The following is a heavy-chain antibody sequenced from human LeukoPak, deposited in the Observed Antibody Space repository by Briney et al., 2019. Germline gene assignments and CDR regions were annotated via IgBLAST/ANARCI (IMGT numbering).Heavy chain of an antibody. CDR2: INHSGST. J-gene: IGHJ4*02. V-gene: IGHV4-34*01. CDR3: ARAAAGPRYFDY. Sequence: SETLSLTCAVYGGSFSGYYWSWIRQPPEKGLEWIGEINHSGSTNYNPSLKSRVTISVDTSKNQFSLKLSSVTAADTAVYYCARAAAGPRYFDYWGQGTLVTVSS. D-gene: IGHD6-13*01. CDR1: GGSFSGYY.